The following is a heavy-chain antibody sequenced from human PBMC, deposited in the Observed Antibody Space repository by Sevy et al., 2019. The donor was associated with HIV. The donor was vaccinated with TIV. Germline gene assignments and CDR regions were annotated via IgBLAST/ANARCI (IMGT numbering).Heavy chain of an antibody. CDR2: IIPIFGTA. CDR1: GGTFSSYA. Sequence: ASAKVSCKASGGTFSSYAISWVRQAPGQGLEWMGGIIPIFGTANYAQKFQGRVTITADESTSTAYMELSSLRSEDTAVYYCARAGDYSKHYYYYYMDVWGKGTTVTVSS. J-gene: IGHJ6*03. V-gene: IGHV1-69*13. CDR3: ARAGDYSKHYYYYYMDV. D-gene: IGHD4-4*01.